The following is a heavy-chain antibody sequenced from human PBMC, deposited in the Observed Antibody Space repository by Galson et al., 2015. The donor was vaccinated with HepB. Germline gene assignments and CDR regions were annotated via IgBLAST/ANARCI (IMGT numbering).Heavy chain of an antibody. CDR3: AREGSGWRVCDI. D-gene: IGHD6-19*01. CDR2: IYSGGST. Sequence: SLRLSCAASGFTVSSNYMSWVRQAPGTGLEWVSVIYSGGSTYYADSVKGRFTISRDNSKNTLYLQMNSLRAEDTAVYYCAREGSGWRVCDIWGQGTMVTVSS. CDR1: GFTVSSNY. V-gene: IGHV3-53*01. J-gene: IGHJ3*02.